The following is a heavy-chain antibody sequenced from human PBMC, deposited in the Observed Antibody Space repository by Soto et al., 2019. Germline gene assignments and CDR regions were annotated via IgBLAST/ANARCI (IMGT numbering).Heavy chain of an antibody. V-gene: IGHV3-9*01. Sequence: EVQLVESGGGLVQPGRSLRLSCAASGFTFGDSAMHLVRQAPEKGLEWVSGISWNSGNIGYVDSVKGRFTISSDNAKNSLYLQMNSLRAEDTALYYCAKDTRGEVSGTYDYWGQGTLVTVSS. J-gene: IGHJ4*02. D-gene: IGHD3-10*01. CDR2: ISWNSGNI. CDR3: AKDTRGEVSGTYDY. CDR1: GFTFGDSA.